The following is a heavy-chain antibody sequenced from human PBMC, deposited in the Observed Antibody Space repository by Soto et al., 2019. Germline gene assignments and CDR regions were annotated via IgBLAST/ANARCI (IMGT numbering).Heavy chain of an antibody. CDR3: ARVAYYDSSGYNHFDY. Sequence: EVQLVESGGGLVQPGGSLRLSCAASGFTFSSYWMHWVRQAPGKGLVWVSRINNDGSSTSYADSVKGRFTMSRDNAKNSIDLEMNSLSTEDTAVYYCARVAYYDSSGYNHFDYWGQGTLVTVSS. V-gene: IGHV3-74*01. CDR1: GFTFSSYW. D-gene: IGHD3-22*01. J-gene: IGHJ4*02. CDR2: INNDGSST.